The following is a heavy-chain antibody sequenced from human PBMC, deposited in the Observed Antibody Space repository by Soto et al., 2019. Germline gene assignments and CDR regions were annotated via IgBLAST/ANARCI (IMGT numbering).Heavy chain of an antibody. CDR1: GFTVSINY. J-gene: IGHJ6*02. CDR2: IYSGGST. D-gene: IGHD3-22*01. V-gene: IGHV3-53*01. Sequence: GGSLRLSCAASGFTVSINYMSWVRHAPGKGLEWVSVIYSGGSTYYADSVKGRFTISRDNSKNTLYLQMNSLRAEDTAVYYCARDSYYDSSGYPYYYGMDVWGQGTTVTVSS. CDR3: ARDSYYDSSGYPYYYGMDV.